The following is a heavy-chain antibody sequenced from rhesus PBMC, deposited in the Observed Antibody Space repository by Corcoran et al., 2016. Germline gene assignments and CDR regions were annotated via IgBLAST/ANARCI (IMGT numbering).Heavy chain of an antibody. CDR1: GFTFSSYG. Sequence: EVQLVESGGDLVQPGGSLRLSCAASGFTFSSYGMSWVRQAPGKGLEWVSYISNGVGSTYYADSVKGRFTISRANSKNTLSLQMNSLRAEDTAVYYCAKENSYSGSWNRGPFDYWGQGVLVTVSS. D-gene: IGHD6-25*01. J-gene: IGHJ4*01. CDR2: ISNGVGST. CDR3: AKENSYSGSWNRGPFDY. V-gene: IGHV3S5*01.